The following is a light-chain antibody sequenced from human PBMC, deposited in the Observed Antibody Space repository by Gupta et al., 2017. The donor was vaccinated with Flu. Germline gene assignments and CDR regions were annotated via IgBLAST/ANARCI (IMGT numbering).Light chain of an antibody. CDR2: GKN. J-gene: IGLJ3*02. Sequence: SSALTQDPAVSVALGKTVRITCQGDSLRSYYASWYPQKPVQAPVLVIYGKNNRPSGIPDRFSGSRSGNTASVTITGAQAEEEADYYCNSRDSSGNWVFGGGTKLTVL. V-gene: IGLV3-19*01. CDR3: NSRDSSGNWV. CDR1: SLRSYY.